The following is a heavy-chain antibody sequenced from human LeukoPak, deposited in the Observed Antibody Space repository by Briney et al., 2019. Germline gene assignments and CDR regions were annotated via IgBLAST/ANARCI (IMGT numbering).Heavy chain of an antibody. V-gene: IGHV6-1*01. J-gene: IGHJ6*02. CDR3: ARGTASSWYTATGYYGMDV. D-gene: IGHD6-13*01. CDR2: TYYRSKWYN. CDR1: GDSVSSNSAA. Sequence: SQTLSLTCAISGDSVSSNSAAWNWIRQSPSRVLEWLGRTYYRSKWYNDYAVSVKSRITINPDTSKNPFSLQLNSVTPEDTAVYYCARGTASSWYTATGYYGMDVWGQGTTVTVSS.